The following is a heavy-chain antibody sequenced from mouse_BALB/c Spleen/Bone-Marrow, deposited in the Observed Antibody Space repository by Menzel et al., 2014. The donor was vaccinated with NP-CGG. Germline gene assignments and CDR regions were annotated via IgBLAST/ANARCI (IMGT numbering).Heavy chain of an antibody. CDR3: ARYCYGGSYFDY. V-gene: IGHV14-3*02. Sequence: QLKESGAELVKPGASVKLSCTASGFNIKDTYMHWVKQRPEQGLEWIGRIDPANGNTKYDPKFQGKATITADTSSNTAYLQLRSLTSADNAVYYCARYCYGGSYFDYWGEGTTATVYS. CDR2: IDPANGNT. D-gene: IGHD1-1*01. CDR1: GFNIKDTY. J-gene: IGHJ2*01.